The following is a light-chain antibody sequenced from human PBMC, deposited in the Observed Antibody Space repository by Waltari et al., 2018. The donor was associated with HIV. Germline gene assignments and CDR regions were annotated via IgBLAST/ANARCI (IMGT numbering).Light chain of an antibody. CDR1: QSVGGN. CDR2: AAT. Sequence: EIVTAQSPEPLSVSPGEKGTLSCRASQSVGGNLAWYQVRPGQAPSLLIYAATSRTTGFPGRFRGSGSGTEFTLTISSLQSEDFAIYYCQQYNDWPQTFGQGTRVDIK. CDR3: QQYNDWPQT. V-gene: IGKV3-15*01. J-gene: IGKJ1*01.